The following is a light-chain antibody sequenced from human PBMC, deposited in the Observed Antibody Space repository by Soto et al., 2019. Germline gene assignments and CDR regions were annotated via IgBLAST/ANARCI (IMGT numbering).Light chain of an antibody. V-gene: IGLV2-14*01. CDR1: SSDIGGYNS. Sequence: QSALTQSPSASGSPGQSVTISCTGTSSDIGGYNSVSWYQQHPGKAPKLIIYEVTNRPSGVSNRFSGSKSGNTASLTISGLQAEDEADYYCSSFTSSSTVVFGGGTKLTVL. CDR3: SSFTSSSTVV. CDR2: EVT. J-gene: IGLJ3*02.